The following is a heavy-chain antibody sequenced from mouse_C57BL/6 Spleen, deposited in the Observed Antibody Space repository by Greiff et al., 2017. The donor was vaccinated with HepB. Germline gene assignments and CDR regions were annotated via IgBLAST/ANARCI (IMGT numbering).Heavy chain of an antibody. J-gene: IGHJ1*03. V-gene: IGHV1-52*01. CDR3: AREITTGYFDV. CDR1: GYTFTSSW. CDR2: IDPSDSET. D-gene: IGHD1-1*01. Sequence: QVQLQQPGAELVRPGSSVKLSCKASGYTFTSSWLHWVKQRPIQGLEWIGNIDPSDSETHYNQKFKDKATLTVDKSSSTAYMQLSSLTSEDSAVYYCAREITTGYFDVWGTGTTVTVSS.